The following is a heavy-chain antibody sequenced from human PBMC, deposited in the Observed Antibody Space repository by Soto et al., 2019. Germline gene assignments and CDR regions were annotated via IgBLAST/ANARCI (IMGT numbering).Heavy chain of an antibody. J-gene: IGHJ4*02. CDR3: HMVRGVIPLFDY. D-gene: IGHD3-10*01. CDR2: ISWNSGSI. V-gene: IGHV3-9*01. CDR1: GFTFDDYA. Sequence: EVQLVESGGGLVQPGRSLRLSCAASGFTFDDYAMHWVRQAPGKGLEWVSGISWNSGSIGYADSVKGRFTISRDNAKNSLYLQMNSLRAEDTALYYCHMVRGVIPLFDYWGQGTLVTVSS.